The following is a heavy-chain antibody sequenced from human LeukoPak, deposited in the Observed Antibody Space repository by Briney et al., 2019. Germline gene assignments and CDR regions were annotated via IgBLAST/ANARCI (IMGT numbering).Heavy chain of an antibody. CDR1: GYTFTNYY. CDR2: INPIDGST. J-gene: IGHJ3*02. CDR3: ARDWGYCSGGSCYRGAFDI. D-gene: IGHD2-15*01. V-gene: IGHV1-46*01. Sequence: ASVKVSCKASGYTFTNYYMRSVRQAPGQGLEWMGIINPIDGSTSYSQKFQGRLTMTRDMSTSTVYMELSSLTSEDTAVYYCARDWGYCSGGSCYRGAFDIWVQGTMVTVSS.